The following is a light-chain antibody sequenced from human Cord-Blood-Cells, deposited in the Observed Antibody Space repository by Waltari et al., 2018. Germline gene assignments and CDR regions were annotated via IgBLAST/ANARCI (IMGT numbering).Light chain of an antibody. J-gene: IGLJ2*01. CDR1: SSDFGGSNY. Sequence: QSPLPQPASVSWSPAQSITLSCTGTSSDFGGSNYFSWYQQPPAKAPQLMIYELSNRPSGVSNRLSGSKSGNTASLTISGLQAEDEADYYCSSYTSSSTLEVFGGGTKLTVL. CDR2: ELS. V-gene: IGLV2-14*01. CDR3: SSYTSSSTLEV.